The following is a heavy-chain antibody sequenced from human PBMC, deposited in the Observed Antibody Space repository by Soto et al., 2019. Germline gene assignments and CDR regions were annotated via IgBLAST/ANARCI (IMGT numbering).Heavy chain of an antibody. CDR1: GGSFRGDY. Sequence: SETLSLTCAVYGGSFRGDYWSWFRQPPGKGLEWIGEINHSGSANYNPSLKSRVTISVDTSKNQFSLKLSSVTAADTAVYYCARGFKPITRVAFYISSQGTMVTVSS. CDR3: ARGFKPITRVAFYI. CDR2: INHSGSA. D-gene: IGHD3-10*01. J-gene: IGHJ3*02. V-gene: IGHV4-34*01.